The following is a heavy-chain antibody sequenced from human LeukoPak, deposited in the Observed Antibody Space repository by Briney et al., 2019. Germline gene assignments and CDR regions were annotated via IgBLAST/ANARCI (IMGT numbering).Heavy chain of an antibody. CDR1: GYTFTSYG. J-gene: IGHJ6*03. CDR3: ARGTPTFDWLLSPYYYYYMDV. CDR2: ISAYNGNT. Sequence: ASVEVSCKASGYTFTSYGISWVRQAPGQGLEWMGWISAYNGNTNYAQKLQGRVTMTTDTSTSTAYMELRSLRSDDTAVYYCARGTPTFDWLLSPYYYYYMDVWGKGTTVTVSS. D-gene: IGHD3-9*01. V-gene: IGHV1-18*01.